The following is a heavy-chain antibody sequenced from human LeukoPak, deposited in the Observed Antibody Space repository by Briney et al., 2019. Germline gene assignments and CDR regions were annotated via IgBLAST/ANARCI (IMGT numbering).Heavy chain of an antibody. D-gene: IGHD6-13*01. CDR1: GFTFSSYG. V-gene: IGHV3-48*01. CDR2: ISSSSSLI. Sequence: GGSLRLSCAASGFTFSSYGMHWVRQAPGKGLEWVSYISSSSSLIYHADSVNGRFTISRDNAKHSLYLQMSGLRAEDTAVYYCARETLSSSWTYDYWGQGTLVTVSS. J-gene: IGHJ4*02. CDR3: ARETLSSSWTYDY.